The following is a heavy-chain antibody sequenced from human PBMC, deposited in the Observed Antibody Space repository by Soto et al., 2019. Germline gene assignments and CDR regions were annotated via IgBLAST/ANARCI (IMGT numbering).Heavy chain of an antibody. J-gene: IGHJ4*02. CDR2: ISYDGSNK. V-gene: IGHV3-30*18. Sequence: QVQLVESGGGVVQPGRSLRLSCAASGVIFSSYGMHWVRQAPGKGLEWVAVISYDGSNKYYADTVKGRFTISRDNSKNTLYLQMNSLRAEDTAVYYCAKGSTAMTYFDYWGQGTLVTVSS. CDR1: GVIFSSYG. D-gene: IGHD5-18*01. CDR3: AKGSTAMTYFDY.